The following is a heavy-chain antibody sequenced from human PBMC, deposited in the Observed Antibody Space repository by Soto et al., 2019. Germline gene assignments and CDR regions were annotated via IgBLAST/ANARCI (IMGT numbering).Heavy chain of an antibody. CDR3: AREIYSSSLYNYFDY. CDR1: GGTFSSYA. D-gene: IGHD6-13*01. Sequence: QVQLVQSGAEVKKPGSSVKVSCKASGGTFSSYAISWVRQAPGQGLEWMGGIIPIFGTANYAQKFQGRVTITADESTSTAYMELNRLRSEDTAVYYCAREIYSSSLYNYFDYWGQGTLVTVSS. CDR2: IIPIFGTA. J-gene: IGHJ4*02. V-gene: IGHV1-69*12.